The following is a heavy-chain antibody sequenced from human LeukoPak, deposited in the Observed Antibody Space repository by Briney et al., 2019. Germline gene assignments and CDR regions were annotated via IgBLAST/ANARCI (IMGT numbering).Heavy chain of an antibody. Sequence: KRGESLNISCKGSGYRFSSYWIGWVRQMPGKGLEFMGIIFPGDSDTRYSPSFQGQVTISADTSVSTAYLQWSSLKASDSAMYYCARPMVAAPGKGFLYWGQGTLVTVSS. J-gene: IGHJ4*02. CDR3: ARPMVAAPGKGFLY. CDR2: IFPGDSDT. D-gene: IGHD6-13*01. CDR1: GYRFSSYW. V-gene: IGHV5-51*01.